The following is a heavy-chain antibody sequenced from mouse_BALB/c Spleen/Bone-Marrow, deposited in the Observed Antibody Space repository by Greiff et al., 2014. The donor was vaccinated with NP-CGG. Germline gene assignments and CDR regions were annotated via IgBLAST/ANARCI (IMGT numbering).Heavy chain of an antibody. J-gene: IGHJ4*01. CDR2: IDPSDSYS. Sequence: VQLQQSGAELVKPGASVKLSCKASGYTFTNYWMHWVKQRPGQGLEWIGEIDPSDSYSNYNQNLKGKATLTVDKSSSTAYMQLTSLTSEDSAVYYCARGVVYYYAMDYWGQGTSVTVSS. CDR3: ARGVVYYYAMDY. V-gene: IGHV1-69*02. CDR1: GYTFTNYW.